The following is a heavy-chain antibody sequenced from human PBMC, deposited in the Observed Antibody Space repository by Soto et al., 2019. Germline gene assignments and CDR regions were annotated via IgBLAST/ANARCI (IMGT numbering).Heavy chain of an antibody. V-gene: IGHV4-34*01. D-gene: IGHD6-13*01. J-gene: IGHJ4*02. CDR1: GGSFSGYY. CDR3: ARGTGYSSSWYRY. CDR2: INHSGST. Sequence: SETLSLTCAVYGGSFSGYYWSWIRQPPGKGLEWIGEINHSGSTNYNPSLKSRVTISVDTSKNQFSLKLSSVTAADTAAYYCARGTGYSSSWYRYWGQGTLVTVSS.